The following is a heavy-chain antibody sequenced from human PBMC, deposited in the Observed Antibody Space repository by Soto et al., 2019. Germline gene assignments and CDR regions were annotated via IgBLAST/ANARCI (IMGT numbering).Heavy chain of an antibody. D-gene: IGHD2-15*01. V-gene: IGHV3-9*01. CDR3: RRGNCSGGSCYSDWYFDL. CDR2: ISWNSGSI. Sequence: GGSLRLSCAASGFTFDDYAMHWVRQAPGKGLEWVSGISWNSGSIGYADSVKGRFTISRDNAKNSLYLQMNSLRAEDTALYYCRRGNCSGGSCYSDWYFDLWGRGTLVTVSS. CDR1: GFTFDDYA. J-gene: IGHJ2*01.